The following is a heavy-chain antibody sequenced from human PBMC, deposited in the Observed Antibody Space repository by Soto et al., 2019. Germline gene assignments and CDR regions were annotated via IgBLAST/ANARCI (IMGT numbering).Heavy chain of an antibody. V-gene: IGHV1-69*06. Sequence: SVKVSCKASGGTFSSYAISWVRQAPGQGLEWMGGIIPIFGTANYAQKFQGRVTITADKSTSTAYMELSSLRSEDTAVYYCARYLRNYYYYGMDVWGQGTTVTVSS. CDR2: IIPIFGTA. CDR1: GGTFSSYA. CDR3: ARYLRNYYYYGMDV. J-gene: IGHJ6*02. D-gene: IGHD4-17*01.